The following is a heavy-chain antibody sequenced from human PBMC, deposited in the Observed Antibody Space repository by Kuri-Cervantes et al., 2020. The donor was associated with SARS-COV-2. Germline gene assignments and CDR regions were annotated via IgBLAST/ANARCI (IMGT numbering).Heavy chain of an antibody. CDR3: AREVSSEQLVAFDY. J-gene: IGHJ4*02. V-gene: IGHV4-30-4*08. CDR2: IYYSGST. D-gene: IGHD6-6*01. CDR1: GGSISSGDYY. Sequence: SETLSLTCTVSGGSISSGDYYWSWIRQPPGKGLEWIGYIYYSGSTYYNPSLKSRVTISVDTSKNQFSLKLSSVTAADTAVYYCAREVSSEQLVAFDYWGQGTLVTVSS.